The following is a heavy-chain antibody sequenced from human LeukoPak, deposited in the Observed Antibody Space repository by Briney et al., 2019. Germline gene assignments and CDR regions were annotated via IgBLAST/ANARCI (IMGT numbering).Heavy chain of an antibody. CDR3: ARDGKDSSGYYFGDS. Sequence: GGSLRLSCAASGFTFSSYWMTWVRQAPGKGLEWVANIKQDGSEKYYVDSVKGRFTISRDNAKNSVYLQMNSLRVEDTAVYYCARDGKDSSGYYFGDSWGQGTLVTVSS. CDR1: GFTFSSYW. D-gene: IGHD3-22*01. J-gene: IGHJ4*02. V-gene: IGHV3-7*01. CDR2: IKQDGSEK.